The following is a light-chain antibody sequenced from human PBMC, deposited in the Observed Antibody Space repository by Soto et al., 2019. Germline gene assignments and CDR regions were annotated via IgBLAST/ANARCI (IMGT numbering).Light chain of an antibody. CDR2: DAS. V-gene: IGKV1-5*01. CDR1: QRISSW. CDR3: QQYNSYSGMYT. Sequence: DIQMTQSPSTLSASVGDRVTITCRASQRISSWLAWYQQKPGKAPKLLIYDASSLESGVPSRFSGSGSGTEFTLTISSLQPDDFATYYCQQYNSYSGMYTFGQGTKLEIK. J-gene: IGKJ2*01.